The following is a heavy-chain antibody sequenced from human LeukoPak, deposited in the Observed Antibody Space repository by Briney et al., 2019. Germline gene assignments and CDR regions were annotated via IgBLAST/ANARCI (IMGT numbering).Heavy chain of an antibody. Sequence: PGGSLRLSCADSGFTFSSYWMTWVRQAPGKGLEWVATIKEDGSELYYVDSVKGRFTISRDNVKNSLYLQMNTLRVEDTAIYYCARHPVSPHDYFDSWGQGTLVTVSS. CDR2: IKEDGSEL. V-gene: IGHV3-7*01. CDR1: GFTFSSYW. D-gene: IGHD2-8*01. J-gene: IGHJ4*02. CDR3: ARHPVSPHDYFDS.